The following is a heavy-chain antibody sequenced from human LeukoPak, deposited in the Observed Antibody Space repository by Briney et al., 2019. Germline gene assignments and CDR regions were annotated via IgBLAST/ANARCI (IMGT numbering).Heavy chain of an antibody. D-gene: IGHD6-13*01. CDR2: ISSSSSYI. J-gene: IGHJ4*02. CDR1: GFTFSSYS. Sequence: GGSLRLSCAASGFTFSSYSMNWVRQAPGKGLEWVSSISSSSSYIYYADSVKGRFTISRDNAKNSLYLQMNSLRAEDTAVYYCAREGGRIAAAGKGFDYWGQGTLVTVSS. V-gene: IGHV3-21*01. CDR3: AREGGRIAAAGKGFDY.